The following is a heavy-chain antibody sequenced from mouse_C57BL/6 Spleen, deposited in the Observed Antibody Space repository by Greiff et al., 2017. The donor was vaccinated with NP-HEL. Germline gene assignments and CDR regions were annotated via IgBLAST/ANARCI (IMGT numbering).Heavy chain of an antibody. CDR2: IYPSDSET. D-gene: IGHD3-3*01. J-gene: IGHJ3*01. CDR3: ARGDGFAY. CDR1: GYTFTSYW. V-gene: IGHV1-61*01. Sequence: QVQLQQPGAELVRPGSSVKLSCKASGYTFTSYWMDWVKQRPGQGLEWIGNIYPSDSETHYNQKFKDKATLTVDKSSSTAYMQLSSLTSEDSSVYYCARGDGFAYWGQGTLVTVSA.